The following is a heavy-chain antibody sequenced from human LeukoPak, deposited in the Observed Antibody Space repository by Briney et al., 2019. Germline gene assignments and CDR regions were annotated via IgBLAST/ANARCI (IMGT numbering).Heavy chain of an antibody. CDR3: ASGTECGGDCYSL. V-gene: IGHV4-30-2*01. J-gene: IGHJ4*02. Sequence: SPTLSLTCAVSGGSISSGGYSWSWIRQPPGKGLEWVGYIYHSGSTYYNPSLKSRVTISVDRSKNQFSLKLSSVTAADTAVYYCASGTECGGDCYSLWGQGTLVTVSS. CDR2: IYHSGST. CDR1: GGSISSGGYS. D-gene: IGHD2-21*02.